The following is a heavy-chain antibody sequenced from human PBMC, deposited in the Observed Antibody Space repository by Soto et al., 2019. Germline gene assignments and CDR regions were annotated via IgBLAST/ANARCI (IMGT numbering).Heavy chain of an antibody. CDR2: ISGSGGST. CDR3: ARDLEDIVVVPAAWGWFDP. CDR1: GFTFSSYA. J-gene: IGHJ5*02. V-gene: IGHV3-23*01. Sequence: EVQLLESGGGLVQPGGSLRLSCAASGFTFSSYAMSWVRQAPGKGLEWVSAISGSGGSTYYADSVKGRFTISRDNAKNSLYLQMNSLRAEDTAVYYCARDLEDIVVVPAAWGWFDPWGQGTLVTVSS. D-gene: IGHD2-2*01.